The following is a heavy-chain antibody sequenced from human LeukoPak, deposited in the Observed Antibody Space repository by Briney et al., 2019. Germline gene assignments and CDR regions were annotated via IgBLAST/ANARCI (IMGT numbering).Heavy chain of an antibody. V-gene: IGHV3-23*01. CDR1: GFTFSNNA. CDR2: VSYNGGST. D-gene: IGHD1-26*01. Sequence: GGSLRLSCAASGFTFSNNAMTWVRQAPGKGLEWVSAVSYNGGSTHYADSVKGRFTVSRDNSKNTLYLQMNSLRAEDTAVYYCTTYSGSYPDYWGQGTLVTVSS. CDR3: TTYSGSYPDY. J-gene: IGHJ4*02.